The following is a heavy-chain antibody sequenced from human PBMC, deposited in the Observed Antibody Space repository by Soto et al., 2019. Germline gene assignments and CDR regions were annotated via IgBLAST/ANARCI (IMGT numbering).Heavy chain of an antibody. D-gene: IGHD5-12*01. CDR1: GGSISSGGYS. V-gene: IGHV4-30-2*01. J-gene: IGHJ1*01. CDR2: IYHSGST. Sequence: QLQLQESGSGLVKPSPTLSLTCAVSGGSISSGGYSWSWIRQPPGKGLEWIGYIYHSGSTYYNPSLKSRVTISVDRSKNQFSLKLSSVTAADTAVYYCARGGDGYNSEYFQHWGQGTLVTVSS. CDR3: ARGGDGYNSEYFQH.